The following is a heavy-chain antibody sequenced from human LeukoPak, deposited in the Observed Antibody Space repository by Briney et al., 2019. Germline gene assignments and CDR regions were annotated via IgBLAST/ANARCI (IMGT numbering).Heavy chain of an antibody. V-gene: IGHV3-23*01. J-gene: IGHJ4*02. CDR1: GFTFSSYA. D-gene: IGHD3-9*01. CDR3: ARDFHPSRSGDILTGYYSYFDY. CDR2: ISGSGGST. Sequence: GGSLRLSCAASGFTFSSYAMSWVRQAPGKGLEWVSAISGSGGSTYYADSVKGRFTISRDNSKNTLYLQMNSLRAEDTAVYYCARDFHPSRSGDILTGYYSYFDYWGQGTLVTVSS.